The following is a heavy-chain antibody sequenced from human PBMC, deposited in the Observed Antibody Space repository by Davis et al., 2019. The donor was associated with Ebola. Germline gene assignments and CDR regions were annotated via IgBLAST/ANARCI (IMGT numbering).Heavy chain of an antibody. Sequence: PSETLSLTCTVSGYSISSGYYWGWIRQPPGKGLEWIGNIYHSGNTYYNPSLKSRVTISVDTSKNQFSLKLNSVTAADTAVYYCARGNGYSSSWYYYSYGMDVWGQGTTVTVSS. CDR3: ARGNGYSSSWYYYSYGMDV. CDR1: GYSISSGYY. CDR2: IYHSGNT. D-gene: IGHD6-13*01. J-gene: IGHJ6*02. V-gene: IGHV4-38-2*02.